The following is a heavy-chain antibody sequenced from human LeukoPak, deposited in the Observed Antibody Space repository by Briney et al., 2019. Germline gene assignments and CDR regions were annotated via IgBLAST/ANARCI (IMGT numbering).Heavy chain of an antibody. D-gene: IGHD5-18*01. J-gene: IGHJ4*02. V-gene: IGHV1-69*13. CDR3: ARRIQVPREEYYFDY. Sequence: SVKVSCKASGGTFSSYAISWVRQAPGQGLEWMGGIIPIFGTANYAQKFQGRVTITADESTSTAYMELSSLRSEDTAVYYCARRIQVPREEYYFDYWGQGTLVTVSS. CDR2: IIPIFGTA. CDR1: GGTFSSYA.